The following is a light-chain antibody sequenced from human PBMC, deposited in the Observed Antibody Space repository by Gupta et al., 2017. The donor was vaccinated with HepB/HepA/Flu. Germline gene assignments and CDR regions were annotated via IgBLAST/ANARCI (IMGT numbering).Light chain of an antibody. CDR1: NNDVGGYNL. CDR3: CAYVGSGPLV. Sequence: QSALTQPASVSGSPGQSISISCTGTNNDVGGYNLVAWYQQHPGEVPKLIIYEVTKRPSGVSNRFSGSKSGNSASLTISGLQTEDEADYYCCAYVGSGPLVVGGGTKVTVL. V-gene: IGLV2-23*02. CDR2: EVT. J-gene: IGLJ2*01.